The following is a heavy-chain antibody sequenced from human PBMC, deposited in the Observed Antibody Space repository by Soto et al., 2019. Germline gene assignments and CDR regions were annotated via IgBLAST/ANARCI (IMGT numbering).Heavy chain of an antibody. CDR1: GGSISSYY. CDR2: IYYSGST. V-gene: IGHV4-59*01. J-gene: IGHJ4*02. Sequence: SETLSLTCTVSGGSISSYYWSWIRQPPGKGLEWIGYIYYSGSTNYNPSLKSRVTISVDTSKNQFSLKLSSVTAADTAVYYCARDKGYYDSSGYYSSGHFDYWGQGTLVTVPS. D-gene: IGHD3-22*01. CDR3: ARDKGYYDSSGYYSSGHFDY.